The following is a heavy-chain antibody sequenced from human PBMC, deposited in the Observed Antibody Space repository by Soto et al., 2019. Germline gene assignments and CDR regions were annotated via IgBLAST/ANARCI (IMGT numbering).Heavy chain of an antibody. V-gene: IGHV1-46*01. CDR2: INPSGGST. Sequence: QVQLVQSGAEVKKPGATVKVSCKASGYTFTSYYMHWVRQAPGQGLEWMGIINPSGGSTSYAQKFQGRVTMTRDTSTSTVYMELSSLRSEDTAVYYCARLGYGSSWYSGGPSDYWGQGTLVTVSS. CDR3: ARLGYGSSWYSGGPSDY. CDR1: GYTFTSYY. D-gene: IGHD6-13*01. J-gene: IGHJ4*02.